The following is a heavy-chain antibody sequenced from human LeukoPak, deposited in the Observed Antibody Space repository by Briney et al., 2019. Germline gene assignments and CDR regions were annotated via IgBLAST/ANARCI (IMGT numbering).Heavy chain of an antibody. Sequence: GRSLRLSCSAPGFTFSYYAIHSVRQAPGKGLEWVALIWSDGSNKYYADSVKGRITISRDNSKNTVYLQMNSLRAEDTAVYYCARELFSSGSCPDGWGQGTLVTVSS. D-gene: IGHD1-14*01. CDR2: IWSDGSNK. CDR1: GFTFSYYA. CDR3: ARELFSSGSCPDG. V-gene: IGHV3-33*01. J-gene: IGHJ4*02.